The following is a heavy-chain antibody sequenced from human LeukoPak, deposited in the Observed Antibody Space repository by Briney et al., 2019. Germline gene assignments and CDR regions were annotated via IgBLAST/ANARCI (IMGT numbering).Heavy chain of an antibody. CDR1: GGSISSYY. V-gene: IGHV4-59*01. Sequence: SETLSLTCTVSGGSISSYYWNWIRQPPGKGLEWIGYIYYSGSTNYNPSLKSRVTISVDTSKNQFSLKLSSVTAADTAVYYCARGWALDYYDSSGYYLDYWGQGTLVTVSS. D-gene: IGHD3-22*01. CDR2: IYYSGST. J-gene: IGHJ4*02. CDR3: ARGWALDYYDSSGYYLDY.